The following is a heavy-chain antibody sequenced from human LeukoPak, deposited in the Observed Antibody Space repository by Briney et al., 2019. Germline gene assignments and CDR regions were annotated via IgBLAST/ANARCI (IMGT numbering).Heavy chain of an antibody. Sequence: GGSLRLSCTVSGFTFSDYYMTWIRQAPGKGLEWVSYISYSGDTIYYADSVKGRFTISRDNAKNSLYLQMNSLRAEDTAVYYCARDVGGYYDSSGYSDAFDIWGQGTMVTVSS. CDR2: ISYSGDTI. CDR1: GFTFSDYY. D-gene: IGHD3-22*01. J-gene: IGHJ3*02. CDR3: ARDVGGYYDSSGYSDAFDI. V-gene: IGHV3-11*04.